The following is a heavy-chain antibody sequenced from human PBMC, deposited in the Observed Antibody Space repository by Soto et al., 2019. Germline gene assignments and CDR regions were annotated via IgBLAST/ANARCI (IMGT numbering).Heavy chain of an antibody. CDR3: ARPRLHDTSTAFDI. Sequence: GESLKISCKGSGYYFTTYWIGWVRQMPGKGLEWMGIIYPGDSDTRYSPSFQGQVTISADKSITTAYLQWSSLKASDTAMYYCARPRLHDTSTAFDIWGQGTMVTVSS. CDR2: IYPGDSDT. D-gene: IGHD4-4*01. V-gene: IGHV5-51*01. J-gene: IGHJ3*02. CDR1: GYYFTTYW.